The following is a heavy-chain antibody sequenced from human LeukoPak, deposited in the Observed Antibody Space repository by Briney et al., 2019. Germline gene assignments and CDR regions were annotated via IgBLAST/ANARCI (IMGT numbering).Heavy chain of an antibody. CDR3: ARGLYYYDSSGYYGDTFDV. J-gene: IGHJ3*01. CDR2: IKGTT. CDR1: GFILSNTW. D-gene: IGHD3-22*01. V-gene: IGHV3-15*01. Sequence: GGSLRLSCEASGFILSNTWMSWVRQAPGKGLEWVGRIKGTTAYAAPVKGRFTISRENAKNALYLQMNSLRAGDTAVYYCARGLYYYDSSGYYGDTFDVWGQGTMVIVSS.